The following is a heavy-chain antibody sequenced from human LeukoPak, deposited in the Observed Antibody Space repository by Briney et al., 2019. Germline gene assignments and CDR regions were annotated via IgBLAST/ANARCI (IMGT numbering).Heavy chain of an antibody. CDR1: GFTVSDSY. CDR2: IYSGAGS. Sequence: GGSLRLSCAASGFTVSDSYMTWVRQGPGKGLDWVSVIYSGAGSYYADSVKGRFTISRDNSKNTVYLQMNSLRDEDTAIYYCAKGGNGALDYWGRGTLVTVSS. D-gene: IGHD2-8*01. CDR3: AKGGNGALDY. J-gene: IGHJ4*02. V-gene: IGHV3-53*01.